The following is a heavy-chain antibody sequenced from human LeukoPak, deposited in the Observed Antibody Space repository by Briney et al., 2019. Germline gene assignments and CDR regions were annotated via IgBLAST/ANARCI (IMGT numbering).Heavy chain of an antibody. D-gene: IGHD2-21*01. Sequence: PSETLSLTCSVSGGSINGDYWGWIRQTPGKGLEWIGYIHYSGRTSYNPSLKSRVTISVDTSKNQFSLRLASVTAADTAVYYCAKESVVVPADDWFGPWGQGTLVTVSS. J-gene: IGHJ5*02. CDR1: GGSINGDY. CDR3: AKESVVVPADDWFGP. V-gene: IGHV4-59*01. CDR2: IHYSGRT.